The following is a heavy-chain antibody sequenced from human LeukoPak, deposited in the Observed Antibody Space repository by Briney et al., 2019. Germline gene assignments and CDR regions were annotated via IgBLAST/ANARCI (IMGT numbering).Heavy chain of an antibody. CDR2: ISSSSSTI. Sequence: GGSLRLSCAASGFTFSSYSVNWVRQAPGKGLEWVSYISSSSSTIYYADSVKGRFTISRDNSKNTLYLQMNSLRAEDTAVYYCAKADYYGSGSTLDYWGQGTLVTVSS. CDR3: AKADYYGSGSTLDY. D-gene: IGHD3-10*01. CDR1: GFTFSSYS. J-gene: IGHJ4*02. V-gene: IGHV3-48*01.